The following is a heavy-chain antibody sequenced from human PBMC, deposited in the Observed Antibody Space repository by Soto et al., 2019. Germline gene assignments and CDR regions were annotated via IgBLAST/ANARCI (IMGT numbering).Heavy chain of an antibody. D-gene: IGHD2-2*01. J-gene: IGHJ6*02. Sequence: GGSLRLSCAASGFTFNNYAMSWVRQAPGKGLEWVSGITAGGDYTYYADSVKGRLTTSRDNSKNTVFLQITSLSPDDTAVYYCSRSSIYYGMEIWGQGTTVTVSS. CDR3: SRSSIYYGMEI. CDR2: ITAGGDYT. CDR1: GFTFNNYA. V-gene: IGHV3-23*01.